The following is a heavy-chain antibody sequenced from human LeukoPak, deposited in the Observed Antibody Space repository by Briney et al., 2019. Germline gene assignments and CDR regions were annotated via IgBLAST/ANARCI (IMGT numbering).Heavy chain of an antibody. CDR3: ARTQHDYVWGSYRPNWFDP. J-gene: IGHJ5*02. CDR2: INHSGST. CDR1: GGSFSGYY. V-gene: IGHV4-34*01. D-gene: IGHD3-16*02. Sequence: PSETLSLTCAVYGGSFSGYYWSWIRQPPGKGLEWIGEINHSGSTNYNPSLKSRVTISVDTSKNQFSLKLSSVTAADTAVYYCARTQHDYVWGSYRPNWFDPWGRGTLVTVSS.